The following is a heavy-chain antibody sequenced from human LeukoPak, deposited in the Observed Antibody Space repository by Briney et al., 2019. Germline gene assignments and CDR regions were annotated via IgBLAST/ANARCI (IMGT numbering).Heavy chain of an antibody. V-gene: IGHV3-21*01. D-gene: IGHD5-12*01. CDR2: NSSSSSYI. CDR1: GFTFSSYS. Sequence: GGSLRLPCAASGFTFSSYSMNWVRQAPGKGLEWVSSNSSSSSYIYYADSVKGRFTISRDNAENSLYLQMNSLRAEDTAVYYCARDRNVDIVATGYYYGMDVWGKGTTVTVSS. CDR3: ARDRNVDIVATGYYYGMDV. J-gene: IGHJ6*04.